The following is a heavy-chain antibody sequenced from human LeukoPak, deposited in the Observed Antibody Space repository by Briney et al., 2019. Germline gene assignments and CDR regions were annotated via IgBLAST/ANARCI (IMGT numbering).Heavy chain of an antibody. V-gene: IGHV4-4*02. CDR3: ARTAGSYDYFDY. CDR2: IYHSGST. J-gene: IGHJ4*02. Sequence: PSGTLSLTCAVSGASISSSNWWTWVRQPPGKGLEWIGEIYHSGSTNYNPPLKSRVSISVDKSKNQFSLKLSSVTAADTALYYCARTAGSYDYFDYWGQGTLVTVSS. D-gene: IGHD1-26*01. CDR1: GASISSSNW.